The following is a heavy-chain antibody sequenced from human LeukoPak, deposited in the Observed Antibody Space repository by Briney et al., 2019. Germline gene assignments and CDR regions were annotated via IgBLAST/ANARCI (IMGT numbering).Heavy chain of an antibody. J-gene: IGHJ4*02. V-gene: IGHV4-34*01. CDR3: ARASYDFWSGPTMDPYYFDY. CDR2: INHSGST. CDR1: GGSFSGYY. Sequence: SETLSLTCAVYGGSFSGYYWSWIRQPPGKGLEWIGEINHSGSTNYNPSLKSRVTISVDTSKNQFSLKLSSVTAADTAVYYCARASYDFWSGPTMDPYYFDYWGQGTLVTVSS. D-gene: IGHD3-3*01.